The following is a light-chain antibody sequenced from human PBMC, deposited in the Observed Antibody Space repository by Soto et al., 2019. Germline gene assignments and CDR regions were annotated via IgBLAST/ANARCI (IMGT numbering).Light chain of an antibody. CDR2: DNN. V-gene: IGLV1-51*01. CDR3: ATLDYSLTGEV. CDR1: SSNIGNNY. J-gene: IGLJ2*01. Sequence: QSALTQPPSVSAAPGQKVTISCSGSSSNIGNNYVSWYQQLPGTAPKLLIYDNNKRPSGIPDRFSGSKSGTSGTLDITGLQTGDEADYYCATLDYSLTGEVFGGGTKLTVL.